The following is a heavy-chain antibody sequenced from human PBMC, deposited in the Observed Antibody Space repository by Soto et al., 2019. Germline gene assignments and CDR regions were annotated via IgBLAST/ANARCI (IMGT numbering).Heavy chain of an antibody. J-gene: IGHJ6*03. CDR1: GFTFGSFG. Sequence: QVQLVESGGGVVQSEKSLRLSCAASGFTFGSFGMHWVRQAPGKGLEWVAVISPYDGSEKYYADSVKGRFTISRDNSKDILYLQMNSLRRNETAVYSCANGPLYYYYYFMDGWGKGTTVTVSS. CDR2: ISPYDGSEK. V-gene: IGHV3-30*18. CDR3: ANGPLYYYYYFMDG.